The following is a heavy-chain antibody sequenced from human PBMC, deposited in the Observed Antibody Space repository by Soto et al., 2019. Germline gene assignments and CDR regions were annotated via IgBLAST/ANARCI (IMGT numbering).Heavy chain of an antibody. Sequence: PGGSLRLSCAASGFTFSSYAMTWVRQAPGKGLEWVSGINSDGSSTSYADSVKGRFTISRDNAKNSLYLQVNSLRAEDTAVYYCARDRQQGPLRGPYYYYSMDVWGQGTTVTSP. J-gene: IGHJ6*02. D-gene: IGHD3-10*01. V-gene: IGHV3-74*01. CDR3: ARDRQQGPLRGPYYYYSMDV. CDR2: INSDGSST. CDR1: GFTFSSYA.